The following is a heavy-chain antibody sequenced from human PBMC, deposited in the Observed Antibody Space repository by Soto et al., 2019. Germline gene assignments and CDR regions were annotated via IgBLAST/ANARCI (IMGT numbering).Heavy chain of an antibody. V-gene: IGHV3-30-3*01. Sequence: QVQLVESGGGVVQPGRSLRLYYAASRFTFSRYAMHWVRQAPGKGLEWVAVISYDGSNKYYADSVKGRFTISRDNSKNTLYLQMHSLRAEDAAVYYCARDYYRFNSGYGFSMDVWGQETTVTVSS. CDR2: ISYDGSNK. D-gene: IGHD5-12*01. CDR3: ARDYYRFNSGYGFSMDV. J-gene: IGHJ6*02. CDR1: RFTFSRYA.